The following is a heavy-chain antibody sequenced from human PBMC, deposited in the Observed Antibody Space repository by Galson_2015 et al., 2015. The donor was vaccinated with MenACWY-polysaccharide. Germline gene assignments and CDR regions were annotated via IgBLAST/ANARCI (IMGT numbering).Heavy chain of an antibody. V-gene: IGHV4-59*01. CDR2: IYYSGST. Sequence: LTCTVSGGSISSYYWSWIRQPPGKGLEWIGYIYYSGSTNYNPSLKSRVTISVDTSKNQFSLKLSSVTAADTAVYYCARGGSVAFYYYYGMDVWGQGTTVTVSS. CDR1: GGSISSYY. CDR3: ARGGSVAFYYYYGMDV. J-gene: IGHJ6*02.